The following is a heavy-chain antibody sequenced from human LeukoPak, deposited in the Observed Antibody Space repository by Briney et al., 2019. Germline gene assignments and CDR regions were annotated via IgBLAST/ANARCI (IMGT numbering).Heavy chain of an antibody. CDR2: INLSGGST. Sequence: ASVKVSCKASGYTFTSYYMHWVRQAPGQGLEWMGIINLSGGSTSYAQKFQGRVTMTRDTSTSTVYMELSSLRSEDTAVYYCVRVAGTGVDYWGQGTLVTVSS. CDR3: VRVAGTGVDY. CDR1: GYTFTSYY. V-gene: IGHV1-46*01. J-gene: IGHJ4*02. D-gene: IGHD6-19*01.